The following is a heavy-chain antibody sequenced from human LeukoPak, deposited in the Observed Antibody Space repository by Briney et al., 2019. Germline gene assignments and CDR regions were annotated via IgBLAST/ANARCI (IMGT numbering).Heavy chain of an antibody. Sequence: GGPLRLSCAASGFTVSSHYMSWVRQAPGEGLEWVSVIYSGGSTIYAASVEGRFTISRHNSKNTLYLQMISVKAEDKAVYYCWGCPGSSWYQADYWGQGTMVTVSS. J-gene: IGHJ4*02. CDR3: WGCPGSSWYQADY. CDR1: GFTVSSHY. D-gene: IGHD6-13*01. CDR2: IYSGGST. V-gene: IGHV3-53*01.